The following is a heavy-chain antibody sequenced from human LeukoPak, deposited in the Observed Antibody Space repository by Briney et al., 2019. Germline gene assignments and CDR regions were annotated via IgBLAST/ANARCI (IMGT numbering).Heavy chain of an antibody. J-gene: IGHJ6*02. CDR1: GFTFSSYA. V-gene: IGHV3-23*01. CDR2: ISGSGDGT. CDR3: AIPPLSGTGSSRPLAGMDV. D-gene: IGHD3-10*01. Sequence: GGSLRLSCAASGFTFSSYAMTWVRQAPGKGLEWVSGISGSGDGTYYADSVKGRFTISRDNARNSLYLQMYSLRAEDTAVYYCAIPPLSGTGSSRPLAGMDVWGQGTTVTVSS.